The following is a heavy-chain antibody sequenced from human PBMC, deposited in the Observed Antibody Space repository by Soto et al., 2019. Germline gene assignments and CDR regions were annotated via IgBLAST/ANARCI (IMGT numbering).Heavy chain of an antibody. J-gene: IGHJ4*02. CDR3: ARLGYGYYFDY. D-gene: IGHD1-1*01. V-gene: IGHV5-10-1*01. CDR1: GYRFTNSW. Sequence: GESLKISCKGSGYRFTNSWITWVRQMPGKGLEWMGRIDHSDSYTNYSPSFQGHVTISVDKSISTAYLQWSSLKASDTAIYYCARLGYGYYFDYWGQGTLVTVSS. CDR2: IDHSDSYT.